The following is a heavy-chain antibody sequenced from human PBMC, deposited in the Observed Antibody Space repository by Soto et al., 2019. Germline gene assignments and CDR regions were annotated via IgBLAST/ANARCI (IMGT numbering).Heavy chain of an antibody. V-gene: IGHV3-48*02. CDR2: ITSGTNII. J-gene: IGHJ4*02. CDR1: GFTFSIYS. Sequence: GGSLRLSCAASGFTFSIYSMSWVRQAPGKGLEWVSYITSGTNIIYYADSVKGRFTISRDNAKNSLYLQMNSLRDEDTALYYCEREHHSGYRRFDDWGQGTPVTVSS. CDR3: EREHHSGYRRFDD. D-gene: IGHD3-16*02.